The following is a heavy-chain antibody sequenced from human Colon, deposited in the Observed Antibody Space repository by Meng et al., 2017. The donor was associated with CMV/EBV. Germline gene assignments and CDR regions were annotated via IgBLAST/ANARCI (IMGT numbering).Heavy chain of an antibody. D-gene: IGHD6-13*01. J-gene: IGHJ6*02. CDR3: ARSPGSSPAGGDGMDV. V-gene: IGHV3-48*03. Sequence: GESLKISCAASGFIFSNFEMNWVRQTPGRGLEWVSYINTLENSIFYADSVKGRFTISRDNAKNSLYLQMNSLRSEDTAIYYCARSPGSSPAGGDGMDVWGQGTTVTVSS. CDR2: INTLENSI. CDR1: GFIFSNFE.